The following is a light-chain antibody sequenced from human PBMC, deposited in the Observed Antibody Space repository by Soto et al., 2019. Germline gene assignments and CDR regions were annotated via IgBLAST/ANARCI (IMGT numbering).Light chain of an antibody. Sequence: QSALTQPASVSGSPGQSITISCTGTSSYIGRNNLSSWYQQHPGKAPKLLIYEDIERPSGVSDRFSGSKSGNTASLTISGLQTEDEADYYCCSYAGGASVVFGGGTKLTVL. CDR2: EDI. J-gene: IGLJ2*01. CDR3: CSYAGGASVV. CDR1: SSYIGRNNL. V-gene: IGLV2-23*01.